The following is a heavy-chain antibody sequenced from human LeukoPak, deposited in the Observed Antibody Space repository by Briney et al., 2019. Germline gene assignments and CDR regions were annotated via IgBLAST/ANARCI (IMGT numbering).Heavy chain of an antibody. J-gene: IGHJ4*02. V-gene: IGHV3-74*01. CDR3: ARGLGSRRGIVDY. CDR2: INSDGSST. D-gene: IGHD3-9*01. CDR1: GFTFSSYW. Sequence: GGSLRLSCAASGFTFSSYWMHWVRQAPGKGLVWVSRINSDGSSTSYADSVKGRFTISRDNAKNSLYLQMNSLRAEDTAVYYCARGLGSRRGIVDYWGQGTLVTVSS.